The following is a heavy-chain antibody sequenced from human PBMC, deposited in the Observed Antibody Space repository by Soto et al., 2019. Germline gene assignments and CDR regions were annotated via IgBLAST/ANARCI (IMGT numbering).Heavy chain of an antibody. J-gene: IGHJ3*02. V-gene: IGHV1-2*04. CDR1: GYTFTGYY. D-gene: IGHD5-12*01. Sequence: GASVKVSCKASGYTFTGYYMHWVRQAPGQGLEWMGWINPNSGGTNYAKKFQGWVTMTRDTSISTAYMELSRLRSDDTAVYYCARETYRGYDFGAFDIWGQGTMVTVSS. CDR2: INPNSGGT. CDR3: ARETYRGYDFGAFDI.